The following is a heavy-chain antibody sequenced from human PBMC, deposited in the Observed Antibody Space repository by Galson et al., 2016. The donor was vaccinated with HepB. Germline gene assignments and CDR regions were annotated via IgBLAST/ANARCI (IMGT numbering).Heavy chain of an antibody. D-gene: IGHD3-10*01. CDR1: GYTFSDYY. CDR3: ARTHASGDDAFDI. J-gene: IGHJ3*02. CDR2: INPSNGGK. V-gene: IGHV1-2*02. Sequence: SVRVSCKASGYTFSDYYMHWMRQAPGQGLDCRGWINPSNGGKTYAQRFQGRVAMTRDTSISTAYMELTSLRSDDTAIYYCARTHASGDDAFDIWSQGTMVTVSS.